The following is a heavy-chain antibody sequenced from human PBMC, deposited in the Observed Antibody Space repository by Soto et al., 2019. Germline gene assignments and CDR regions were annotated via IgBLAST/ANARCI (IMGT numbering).Heavy chain of an antibody. CDR1: GFTFSNDW. D-gene: IGHD2-15*01. J-gene: IGHJ4*02. Sequence: GGSLRLSCAASGFTFSNDWMPSVRPAPGKGLEWVANIKEDGSEKHYVDSVKGRFTISRDNAKNSLYLQMNSLRVEDTAVYFCSRDVVVGAKALNYWGQGALVTVSS. V-gene: IGHV3-7*01. CDR3: SRDVVVGAKALNY. CDR2: IKEDGSEK.